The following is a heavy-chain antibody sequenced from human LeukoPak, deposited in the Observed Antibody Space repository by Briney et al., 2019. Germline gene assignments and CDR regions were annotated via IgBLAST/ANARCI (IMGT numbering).Heavy chain of an antibody. J-gene: IGHJ4*02. CDR2: ISGSGGST. V-gene: IGHV3-23*01. D-gene: IGHD3-22*01. Sequence: PGGSLRLSCRVSGITLSNYGMSWVRQAPGKGLEWVAGISGSGGSTKCADSVKGRFTISRDNPKNTLYLQMTSLRAEDTAVYFCAKRGVVIRVILVGFHKEAYYFDSWGQGALVTVSS. CDR3: AKRGVVIRVILVGFHKEAYYFDS. CDR1: GITLSNYG.